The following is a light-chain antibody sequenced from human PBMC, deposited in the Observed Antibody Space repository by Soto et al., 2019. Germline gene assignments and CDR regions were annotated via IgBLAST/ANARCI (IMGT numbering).Light chain of an antibody. CDR1: SIVFGGYNY. Sequence: QSVLTQPRSVSGSPGQSVTISCTGTSIVFGGYNYVSWYQHHPGKAPKLMIYDVSERPSGVPDRFSGSKSGSTASLTISGLQAEDEADYHCTSYTRDTALVFGNGTKVTVL. CDR3: TSYTRDTALV. J-gene: IGLJ1*01. V-gene: IGLV2-11*01. CDR2: DVS.